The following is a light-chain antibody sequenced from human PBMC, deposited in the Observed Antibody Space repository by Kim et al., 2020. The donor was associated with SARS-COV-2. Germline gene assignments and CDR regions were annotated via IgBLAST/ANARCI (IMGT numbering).Light chain of an antibody. Sequence: QSITISCTGTSSVVGSYNRVSWYQQHPGKAPKLMICEGSKRPSGVSNRFSGSKAGNTASLTISGLQAEDEADYYCCSYAGSSTLVVFGGGTQLTVL. CDR2: EGS. CDR3: CSYAGSSTLVV. CDR1: SSVVGSYNR. J-gene: IGLJ2*01. V-gene: IGLV2-23*01.